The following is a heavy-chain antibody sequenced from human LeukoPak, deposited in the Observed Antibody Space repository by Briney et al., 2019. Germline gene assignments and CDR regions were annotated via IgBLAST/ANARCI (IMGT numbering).Heavy chain of an antibody. CDR3: ARRVTGNNSRSGMGIRYQNWFDP. CDR1: GYSFTSYW. Sequence: GESLKISCKGSGYSFTSYWIGWVRQMPGKGLEWMGIIYPGDSDTRYSPSFQGQVTISADKSISTAYLQWSSLKASDTAMYYCARRVTGNNSRSGMGIRYQNWFDPWGQGTLVTVSS. J-gene: IGHJ5*02. CDR2: IYPGDSDT. D-gene: IGHD4-23*01. V-gene: IGHV5-51*01.